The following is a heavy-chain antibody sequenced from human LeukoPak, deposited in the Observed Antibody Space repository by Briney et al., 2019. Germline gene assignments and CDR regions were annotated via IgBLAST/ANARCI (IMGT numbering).Heavy chain of an antibody. CDR3: ARGLRVLLIPNAFDI. CDR1: GGSFSGYY. Sequence: SETLSLTCAVYGGSFSGYYWSWIRQPPGKGLEWMGEINHSGSTNYNPSLKSRVTISVDTSKNQFSLKLSSVTAADTAVYYCARGLRVLLIPNAFDIWGQGTMVTVSS. J-gene: IGHJ3*02. V-gene: IGHV4-34*01. CDR2: INHSGST. D-gene: IGHD3-10*01.